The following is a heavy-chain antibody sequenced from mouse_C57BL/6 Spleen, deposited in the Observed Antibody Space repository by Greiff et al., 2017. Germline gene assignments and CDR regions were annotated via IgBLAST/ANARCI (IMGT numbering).Heavy chain of an antibody. V-gene: IGHV1-82*01. D-gene: IGHD4-1*01. Sequence: QVQLQQSGPELVTPGASVKISCKASGYAFSSSWMNWVKKRPGKGLEWIGRFYPGDGDTNYNGKFKGKATLTADKSSSTAYMQLSSLTSEDSAVYFCARELGWGYFDDWGKGTTLTVSS. CDR2: FYPGDGDT. CDR3: ARELGWGYFDD. J-gene: IGHJ2*01. CDR1: GYAFSSSW.